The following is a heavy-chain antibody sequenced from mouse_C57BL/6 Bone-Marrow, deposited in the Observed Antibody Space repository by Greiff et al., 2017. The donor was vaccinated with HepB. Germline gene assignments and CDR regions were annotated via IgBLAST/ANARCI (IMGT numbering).Heavy chain of an antibody. CDR1: GFTFSSYA. D-gene: IGHD2-4*01. V-gene: IGHV5-4*01. Sequence: EVQLQESGGGLVKPGGSLKLSCAASGFTFSSYAMSWVRQTPEKRLEWVATISDGGSYTYYPDNVKGRFTISRDNAKNNLYLQMSHLKSEDTAMYYCTRDWIYYDYDRIMDYWGQGTSVTVSS. CDR2: ISDGGSYT. J-gene: IGHJ4*01. CDR3: TRDWIYYDYDRIMDY.